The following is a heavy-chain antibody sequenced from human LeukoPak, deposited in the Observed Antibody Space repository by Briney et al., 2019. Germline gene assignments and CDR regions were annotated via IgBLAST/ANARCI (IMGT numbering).Heavy chain of an antibody. CDR2: INTSGGST. D-gene: IGHD6-13*01. Sequence: ASVKVSCKASGYTFTSYYMHWVRHAPGQGLEWMGIINTSGGSTSYAQKFQGRVTMTRDTSTSTVYMELSSLRSEDTAVYYCARDIAAAGTDWYFDLWGRGTLVTVSS. V-gene: IGHV1-46*01. CDR1: GYTFTSYY. J-gene: IGHJ2*01. CDR3: ARDIAAAGTDWYFDL.